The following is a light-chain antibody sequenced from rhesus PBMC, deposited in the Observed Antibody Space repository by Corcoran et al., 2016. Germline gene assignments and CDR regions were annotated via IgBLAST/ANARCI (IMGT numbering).Light chain of an antibody. Sequence: ETVVTQSPATLSLSPGERATLSCRASQSVGSYLAWYQQKPGQAPRLLIYGASRRATGIPDRLRGRGSGTDFTLTISSLEPEDVGVDYWQQSSNLWTFGQGTKVEIK. CDR3: QQSSNLWT. CDR2: GAS. V-gene: IGKV3-24*04. CDR1: QSVGSY. J-gene: IGKJ1*01.